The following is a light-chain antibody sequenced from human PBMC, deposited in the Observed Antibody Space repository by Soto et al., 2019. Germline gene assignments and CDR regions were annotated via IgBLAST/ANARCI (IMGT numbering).Light chain of an antibody. V-gene: IGKV1-39*01. CDR2: VAS. CDR3: QQSYSVPYT. J-gene: IGKJ2*01. CDR1: QSINSY. Sequence: DIQMTQSSPSLSASVGDRVTITCRASQSINSYLNWYQQKPGKAPDLLIYVASSLQSGVPSRFSGSGSGTDFTLTISSLQPEDSATYYCQQSYSVPYTFGQGTKMEIK.